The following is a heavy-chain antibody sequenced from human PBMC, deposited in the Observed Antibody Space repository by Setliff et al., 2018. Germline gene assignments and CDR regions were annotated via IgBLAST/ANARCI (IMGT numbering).Heavy chain of an antibody. Sequence: GSLRLSCAASGFTFSGYVMTWVRQAPGEGLEWVSGITDSGGTTYYADSVKGRFTISRDNSKNTLYLQMNSLRTEDTAVYYCTRGDNNSFDYWGQGTLVTVSS. J-gene: IGHJ4*02. CDR1: GFTFSGYV. CDR3: TRGDNNSFDY. D-gene: IGHD4-4*01. V-gene: IGHV3-23*01. CDR2: ITDSGGTT.